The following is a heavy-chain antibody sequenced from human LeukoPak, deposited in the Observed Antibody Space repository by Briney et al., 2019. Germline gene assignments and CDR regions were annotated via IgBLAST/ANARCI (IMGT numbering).Heavy chain of an antibody. CDR2: IYYSGNT. D-gene: IGHD3-22*01. CDR3: ARVTGYMIEDYFDY. J-gene: IGHJ4*02. CDR1: GDSITNSYW. Sequence: PSGTLSLTCAVSGDSITNSYWWTWVRQSPGKGLEWVGEIYYSGNTNYNPSLKSRVTMSVDKSKNQFSLKLSSVTAADTAVYYCARVTGYMIEDYFDYWGQGTLVTVSS. V-gene: IGHV4-4*02.